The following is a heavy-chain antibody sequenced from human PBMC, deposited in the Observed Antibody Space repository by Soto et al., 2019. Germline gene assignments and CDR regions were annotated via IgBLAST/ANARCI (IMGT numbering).Heavy chain of an antibody. CDR1: GFTFSSYA. D-gene: IGHD2-15*01. CDR3: ARVYCSGGSCGSPYYYGMDV. J-gene: IGHJ6*02. CDR2: ISYDGSNK. V-gene: IGHV3-30-3*01. Sequence: PGGSLRLSCAASGFTFSSYAMHWVRQAPGKGLEWVAVISYDGSNKYYADSVKGRFTISRDNSKNTLYLQMNSPRAEDTAVYYCARVYCSGGSCGSPYYYGMDVWGQGATVTVSS.